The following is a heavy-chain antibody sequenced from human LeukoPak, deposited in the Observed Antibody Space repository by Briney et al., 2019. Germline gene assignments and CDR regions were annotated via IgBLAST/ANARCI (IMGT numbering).Heavy chain of an antibody. D-gene: IGHD3-22*01. Sequence: PSGTLSLTCAVSGGSISGSNWWSWVRQPPGKGLEWIGEIYHSGETNYNPSLKSRVTISVDTSKNQFSLKLSSVTAADTAVYYCARDPSSSSGSGYYFDYWGQGTLVTVSS. J-gene: IGHJ4*02. CDR2: IYHSGET. CDR3: ARDPSSSSGSGYYFDY. CDR1: GGSISGSNW. V-gene: IGHV4-4*02.